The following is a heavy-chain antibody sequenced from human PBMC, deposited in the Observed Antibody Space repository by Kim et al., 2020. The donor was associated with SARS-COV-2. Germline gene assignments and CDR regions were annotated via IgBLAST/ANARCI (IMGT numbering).Heavy chain of an antibody. V-gene: IGHV3-23*01. CDR3: VRSKLYSPPIGAFDI. Sequence: GGSLRLSCVASGSSFSAYAMSWVRQPPGKGLEWVSGIRASGDYKYYADFVRGRFTVSRDNSKNTLHLQMNSLRVEDTALYYCVRSKLYSPPIGAFDIWG. D-gene: IGHD5-12*01. CDR2: IRASGDYK. CDR1: GSSFSAYA. J-gene: IGHJ3*02.